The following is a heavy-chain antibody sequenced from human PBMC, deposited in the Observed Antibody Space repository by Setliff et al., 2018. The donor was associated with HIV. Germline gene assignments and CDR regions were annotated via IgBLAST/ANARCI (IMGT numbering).Heavy chain of an antibody. Sequence: PSETLSLTCTVSGGSIGVDCWSWIRQPPGKGLEWIGYIYSNGITRYNPSLKSRVTISLNTSKIEFSLTLKSVTAEDTAIYSCARLPRGPWRWDYWGQGMLVNVSS. J-gene: IGHJ4*02. D-gene: IGHD5-12*01. V-gene: IGHV4-4*09. CDR3: ARLPRGPWRWDY. CDR2: IYSNGIT. CDR1: GGSIGVDC.